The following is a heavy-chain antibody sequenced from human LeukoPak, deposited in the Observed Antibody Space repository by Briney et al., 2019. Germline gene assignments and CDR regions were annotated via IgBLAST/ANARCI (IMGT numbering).Heavy chain of an antibody. D-gene: IGHD6-19*01. V-gene: IGHV4-34*01. CDR1: GGSFSGYY. Sequence: SETLSLTCAVYGGSFSGYYWSWIRQPPGKGLEWIGEINHSGSTNYNPSLKSRVTISVDTSKNQFSLKLSSVTAADTAVYYCARNGAVAAHDAFDIWGQGTMVTVSS. CDR2: INHSGST. CDR3: ARNGAVAAHDAFDI. J-gene: IGHJ3*02.